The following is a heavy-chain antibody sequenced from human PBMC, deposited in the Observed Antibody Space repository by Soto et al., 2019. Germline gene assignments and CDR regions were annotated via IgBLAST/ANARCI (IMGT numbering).Heavy chain of an antibody. V-gene: IGHV1-69*06. CDR2: IVVMSNAA. CDR1: GSTFNNFA. D-gene: IGHD1-26*01. J-gene: IGHJ4*02. CDR3: ARAIKRWEVNYYFAY. Sequence: QVVLLQSGAEVKEPGSSVRLSCQVSGSTFNNFAFSWVRQAPGQGPEWLGGIVVMSNAADYSQRFQDRVTITADTSTSTLYMDLGSLTFDDTAVYYCARAIKRWEVNYYFAYWGQGTLVTVSS.